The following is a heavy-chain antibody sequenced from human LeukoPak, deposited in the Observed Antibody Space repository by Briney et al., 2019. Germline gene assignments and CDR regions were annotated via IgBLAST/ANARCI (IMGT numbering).Heavy chain of an antibody. CDR1: GYTFTGYY. CDR2: INPNSGGT. J-gene: IGHJ3*02. CDR3: ARAPDSSAPTDI. Sequence: ASVKVSCKASGYTFTGYYMHWVRQAPGHGLEWMGRINPNSGGTNYAQKFQGRVTMTRDTSISTAYMELSRLGSDDTAVYYCARAPDSSAPTDIWGQGTMVTVSS. V-gene: IGHV1-2*06. D-gene: IGHD3-22*01.